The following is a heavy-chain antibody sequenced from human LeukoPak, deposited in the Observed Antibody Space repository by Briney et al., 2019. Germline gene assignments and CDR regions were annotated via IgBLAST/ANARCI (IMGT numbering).Heavy chain of an antibody. V-gene: IGHV3-15*01. D-gene: IGHD3-3*01. J-gene: IGHJ4*02. Sequence: GGSLTLSCAASGFTFSNAWMSWVRQAPGKGLEWVGRIKSKSEGGTTDYAAPVKGRFTISRDDSKNTLYLQMNSLKTEDTAVYYCTTGGLGIGVGVDYWGQGTLVTVSS. CDR2: IKSKSEGGTT. CDR1: GFTFSNAW. CDR3: TTGGLGIGVGVDY.